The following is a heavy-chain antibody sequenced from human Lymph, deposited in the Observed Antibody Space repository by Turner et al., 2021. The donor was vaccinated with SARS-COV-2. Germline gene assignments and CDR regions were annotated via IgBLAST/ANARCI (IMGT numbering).Heavy chain of an antibody. CDR2: ISYDGSNK. Sequence: QVQLVESGGGVVQPGRSLGLSCAASGFACSTYAMHWVRQAPGKGLEWVAVISYDGSNKYYADYVKGRFTISRDNSKNTLYLQMNSLRAEDTAVYYCARGPGGNYGPYFDYWGQGTLVTVSS. J-gene: IGHJ4*02. CDR1: GFACSTYA. D-gene: IGHD3-10*01. CDR3: ARGPGGNYGPYFDY. V-gene: IGHV3-30-3*01.